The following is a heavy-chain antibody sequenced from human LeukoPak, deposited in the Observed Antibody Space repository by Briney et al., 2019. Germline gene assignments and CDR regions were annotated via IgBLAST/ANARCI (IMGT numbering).Heavy chain of an antibody. CDR2: INPNSGGT. CDR1: GYTFTGYY. CDR3: ARDVLYYYYMDV. V-gene: IGHV1-2*02. D-gene: IGHD2-8*01. Sequence: ASVKVSCKASGYTFTGYYMHWVRQAPGQGLEWMGWINPNSGGTNYAQKFQGRVTMTRDTSISTAYMELSRLRSDDTAVYYCARDVLYYYYMDVWGKGTTVTVSS. J-gene: IGHJ6*03.